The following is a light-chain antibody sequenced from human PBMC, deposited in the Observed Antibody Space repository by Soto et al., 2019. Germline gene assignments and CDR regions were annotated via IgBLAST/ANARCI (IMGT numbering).Light chain of an antibody. V-gene: IGLV3-25*02. CDR2: KDS. Sequence: SYELTQPPSVSVSPGQTARITCSGDALPKQYAYWYQQKPGQAPVMVMYKDSERPSGIPERFSGSSSWTTVTLTISGVQAEDEADYYCQSEVSSGTYVVFGGGTKLTVL. CDR3: QSEVSSGTYVV. J-gene: IGLJ2*01. CDR1: ALPKQY.